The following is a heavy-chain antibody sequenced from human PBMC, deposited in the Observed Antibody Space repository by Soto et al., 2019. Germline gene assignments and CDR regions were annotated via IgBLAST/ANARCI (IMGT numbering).Heavy chain of an antibody. J-gene: IGHJ4*02. CDR1: GYSFTDYW. D-gene: IGHD6-6*01. CDR2: IYPGDSDT. Sequence: GESLKISCKAFGYSFTDYWIGWVRQMPGKGLEWMGIIYPGDSDTKYSPSFQGQVTMSADKSISTAYLQWNSLKASDTAMYYCARDGLSSSSSFDYWGQGTLVTVSS. V-gene: IGHV5-51*01. CDR3: ARDGLSSSSSFDY.